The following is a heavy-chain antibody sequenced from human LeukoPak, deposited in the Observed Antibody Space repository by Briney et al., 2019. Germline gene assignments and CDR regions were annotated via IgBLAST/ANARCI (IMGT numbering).Heavy chain of an antibody. J-gene: IGHJ6*02. D-gene: IGHD4-17*01. V-gene: IGHV1-46*01. CDR1: GYTFTSYY. CDR3: ARDYQVTVSDYYGMDV. CDR2: INPSGGST. Sequence: ASVKVSCKASGYTFTSYYMHWLRQPPGQGLEWMGIINPSGGSTSYAQKFQGRVTMTRDTSTSTVYMELSSLRSEDTAVYYCARDYQVTVSDYYGMDVWGQGTTVTVSS.